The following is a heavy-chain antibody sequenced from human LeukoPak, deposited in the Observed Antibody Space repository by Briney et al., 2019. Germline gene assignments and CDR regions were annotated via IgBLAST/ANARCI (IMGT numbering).Heavy chain of an antibody. CDR1: GFTFSTSW. V-gene: IGHV3-7*01. Sequence: GGSLTLSCAASGFTFSTSWLNWVRRAPGKGLEWVALIKQHGSEIYYADSVKGRFPISRADAASSRYLQMHSLRAEDTAVYYCATERGTYWGEGTLVTVSS. D-gene: IGHD3-16*01. J-gene: IGHJ4*02. CDR3: ATERGTY. CDR2: IKQHGSEI.